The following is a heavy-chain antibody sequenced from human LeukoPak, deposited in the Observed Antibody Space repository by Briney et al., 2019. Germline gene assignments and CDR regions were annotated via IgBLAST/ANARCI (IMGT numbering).Heavy chain of an antibody. Sequence: GGSLRLSCEVSGFIFSSYWMSWVRQAPGKGLEWVAVISYDGSNKFYADSVKGRFTFSRDNSKNTLYLQMNSLRAEETAVYYCARGTVTSRTWYFDLWGRGTLVTVSS. J-gene: IGHJ2*01. V-gene: IGHV3-30*03. CDR2: ISYDGSNK. CDR3: ARGTVTSRTWYFDL. CDR1: GFIFSSYW. D-gene: IGHD4-17*01.